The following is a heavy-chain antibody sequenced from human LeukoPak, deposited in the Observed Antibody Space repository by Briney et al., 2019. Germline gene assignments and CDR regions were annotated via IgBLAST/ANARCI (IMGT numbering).Heavy chain of an antibody. CDR3: ARGGYSYGYDDDFDY. CDR1: GGSISSYY. CDR2: IYYSGST. V-gene: IGHV4-59*01. D-gene: IGHD5-18*01. J-gene: IGHJ4*02. Sequence: ASETLSLTCTVSGGSISSYYWSWIRQPPGKGLEWIGYIYYSGSTNYNPSLKSRVTISVDTSKNKFSLKLSSVTAADTAVYYCARGGYSYGYDDDFDYWGQGTLVTVSS.